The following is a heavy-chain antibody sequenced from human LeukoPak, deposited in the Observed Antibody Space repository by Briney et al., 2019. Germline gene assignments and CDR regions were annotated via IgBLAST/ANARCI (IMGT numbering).Heavy chain of an antibody. CDR1: GFPFSDYW. J-gene: IGHJ4*02. CDR2: IKQDGSEK. V-gene: IGHV3-7*01. Sequence: PGGSLRLSCAASGFPFSDYWMGWVRQAPGKGMEWVANIKQDGSEKYYADSVKGRFTISRDNAKNSLYLQMNSLRAEDTAVYYCSRSLDYWGQGALVTVSS. CDR3: SRSLDY.